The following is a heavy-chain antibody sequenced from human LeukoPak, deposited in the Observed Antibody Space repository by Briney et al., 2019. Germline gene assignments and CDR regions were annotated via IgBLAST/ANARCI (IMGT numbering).Heavy chain of an antibody. CDR3: ARECDYYDSTGYYRD. Sequence: ASVKLSCTASGYTFTSYDINWGRQATGQGLEWMGGMNPNCGNTGYAQKFQGRVTMTRNTSISTAYMELSSLRSEDTAVYYCARECDYYDSTGYYRDWGKGTLVTVS. CDR2: MNPNCGNT. V-gene: IGHV1-8*01. CDR1: GYTFTSYD. J-gene: IGHJ4*02. D-gene: IGHD3-22*01.